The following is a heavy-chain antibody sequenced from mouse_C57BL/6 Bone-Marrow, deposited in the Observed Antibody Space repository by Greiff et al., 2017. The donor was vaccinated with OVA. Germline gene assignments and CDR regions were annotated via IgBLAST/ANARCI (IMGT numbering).Heavy chain of an antibody. J-gene: IGHJ3*01. V-gene: IGHV2-6*01. CDR2: IWGVGST. CDR3: ASDLDWDGGGFAY. Sequence: VKLMESGPGLVAPSQSLSITCTVSGFSLTSYGVDWVRQSPGKGLEWLGVIWGVGSTNYNSALKSRLSISKDNSKSQVYLKMNSLQTDDAAMYDSASDLDWDGGGFAYWGQGTLVTVSA. D-gene: IGHD4-1*01. CDR1: GFSLTSYG.